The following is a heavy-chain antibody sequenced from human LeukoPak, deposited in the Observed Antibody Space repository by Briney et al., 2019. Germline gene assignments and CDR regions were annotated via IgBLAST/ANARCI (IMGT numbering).Heavy chain of an antibody. CDR2: INPNSGGT. D-gene: IGHD6-13*01. CDR3: ARHLYLPIAAAGTGGWCYFDY. CDR1: GYTLTGYY. Sequence: GASVKVSCKASGYTLTGYYMHWVRQAPGQGLEWMGWINPNSGGTNYAQKFQGRVTMTRDTSISTAYMELSRLRSDDTAVYYCARHLYLPIAAAGTGGWCYFDYWGQGTLVTVSS. V-gene: IGHV1-2*02. J-gene: IGHJ4*02.